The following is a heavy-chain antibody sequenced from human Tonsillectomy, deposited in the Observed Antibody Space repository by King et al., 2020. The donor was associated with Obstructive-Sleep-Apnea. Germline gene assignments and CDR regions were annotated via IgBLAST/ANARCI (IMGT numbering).Heavy chain of an antibody. CDR3: SRLGPSYYYGSGTEDY. J-gene: IGHJ4*02. D-gene: IGHD3-10*01. CDR2: ISGYNGNT. CDR1: GYSISNG. Sequence: VQLVESGREVKKPGASVKVSCKASGYSISNGISWVRQAPGQGLEWMGWISGYNGNTNYAQKFQGRVTMTTDTSTSTAYLEVRSLSSDDTAVYYCSRLGPSYYYGSGTEDYWGQGTLVTVSS. V-gene: IGHV1-18*04.